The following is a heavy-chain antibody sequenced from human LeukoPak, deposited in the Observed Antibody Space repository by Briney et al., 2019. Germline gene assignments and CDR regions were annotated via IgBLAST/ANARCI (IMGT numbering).Heavy chain of an antibody. CDR2: IGTAGDT. CDR3: ARDGGNDEFDY. D-gene: IGHD4-23*01. V-gene: IGHV3-13*01. J-gene: IGHJ4*02. Sequence: GGSLRPSCAASGFTFSSYDMHWVRQATGKGLEWVSAIGTAGDTYYPGSVKGRFTISRENAKNSLYLQMNSLRAEDTAVYYCARDGGNDEFDYWGQGTLVTVSS. CDR1: GFTFSSYD.